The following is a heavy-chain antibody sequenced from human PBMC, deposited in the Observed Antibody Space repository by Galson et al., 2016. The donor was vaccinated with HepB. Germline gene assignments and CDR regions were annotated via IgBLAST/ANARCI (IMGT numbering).Heavy chain of an antibody. CDR3: ARDVRGSSWYARYFDL. J-gene: IGHJ2*01. D-gene: IGHD6-13*01. V-gene: IGHV3-21*01. CDR2: ITASSAYI. CDR1: GFTFGSYI. Sequence: SLRLSCAASGFTFGSYIMNWVRQAPGKGLEWVSSITASSAYIYYADSVKGRFTISRDNAKNSLYLQMNSLRAEDTAVYYCARDVRGSSWYARYFDLWGRGTLVTASS.